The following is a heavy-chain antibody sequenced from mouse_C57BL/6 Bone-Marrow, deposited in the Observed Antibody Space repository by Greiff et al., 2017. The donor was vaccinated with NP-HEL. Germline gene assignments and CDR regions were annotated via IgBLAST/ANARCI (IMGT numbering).Heavy chain of an antibody. CDR3: ARRGYGSSYPFDWYFDV. V-gene: IGHV1-9*01. D-gene: IGHD1-1*01. CDR2: ILPGSGST. CDR1: GYTFTGYW. J-gene: IGHJ1*03. Sequence: QVQLQQSGAELMKPGASVKLSCKATGYTFTGYWIELVKQRPGHGLEWIGEILPGSGSTNYNEKVKGKATFTADTSSNTAYMQLSSLTTEDSAIYYCARRGYGSSYPFDWYFDVWGTGTTVTVSS.